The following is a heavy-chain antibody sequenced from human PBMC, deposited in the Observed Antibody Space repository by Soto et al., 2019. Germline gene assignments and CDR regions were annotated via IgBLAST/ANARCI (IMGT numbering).Heavy chain of an antibody. J-gene: IGHJ6*02. D-gene: IGHD3-22*01. CDR2: ISYDGSNK. CDR3: ARGLRDYYDSSGYSVPGTGYYYYGMDV. Sequence: GGSLRLSCAASGFTFSSYSMHWVRQAPGKGLEWVAVISYDGSNKYYADSVKGRFTISRDNSKNTLYLQMNSLRAEDTAVYYCARGLRDYYDSSGYSVPGTGYYYYGMDVWGQGTTVNVSS. V-gene: IGHV3-30-3*01. CDR1: GFTFSSYS.